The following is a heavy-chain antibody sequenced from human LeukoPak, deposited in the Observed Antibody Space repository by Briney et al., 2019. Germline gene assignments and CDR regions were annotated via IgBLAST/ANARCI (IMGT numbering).Heavy chain of an antibody. CDR2: IIPIFGTA. D-gene: IGHD2-15*01. CDR1: GATFSSYA. CDR3: ARDHCSGGSCYSFDY. V-gene: IGHV1-69*01. J-gene: IGHJ4*02. Sequence: SVKLSFKSSGATFSSYAISWVRQPPGQGLGWMGGIIPIFGTANYAQKFQGRVTITADESTSTAYVELSSLRSEDTAVYYCARDHCSGGSCYSFDYWGQGTLVTVSS.